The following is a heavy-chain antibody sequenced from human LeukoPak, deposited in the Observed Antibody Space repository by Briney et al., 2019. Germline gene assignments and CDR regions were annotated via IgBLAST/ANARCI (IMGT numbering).Heavy chain of an antibody. D-gene: IGHD2-2*01. Sequence: SETLSLTCAVYGGSFSGYYWSWIRQPPGKGLEWIGEINHSGSTNYNPSLKSRVTISVDTSKNQFSLKLSSVTAADTAVYYCASLYPMHWGQGTLVTVSS. CDR1: GGSFSGYY. J-gene: IGHJ4*02. V-gene: IGHV4-34*01. CDR3: ASLYPMH. CDR2: INHSGST.